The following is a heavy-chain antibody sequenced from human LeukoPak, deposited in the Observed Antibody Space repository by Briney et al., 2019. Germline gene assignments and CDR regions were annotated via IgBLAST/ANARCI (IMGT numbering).Heavy chain of an antibody. CDR3: AGTLYSGYGLGSLGAFDI. CDR1: GFTVSSNY. Sequence: PGGSLRLSCAASGFTVSSNYMSWVRQAPGKGLEWVSLIYSGGTTYYADSVKGRITISRDNSKNTLYLQMNRMRVEDTAVYYCAGTLYSGYGLGSLGAFDIWGQGTMVTVSS. J-gene: IGHJ3*02. D-gene: IGHD5-12*01. V-gene: IGHV3-53*01. CDR2: IYSGGTT.